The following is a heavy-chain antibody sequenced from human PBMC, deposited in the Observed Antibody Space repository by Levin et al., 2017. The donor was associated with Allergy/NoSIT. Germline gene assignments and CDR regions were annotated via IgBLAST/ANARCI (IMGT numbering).Heavy chain of an antibody. CDR1: GGSISSGDYY. CDR3: ARASGWYVGFDY. Sequence: SQTLSLTCTVSGGSISSGDYYWSWIRQPPGKGLEWIGYIYYSGSTYYNPSLKSRVTISVDTSKNQFSLKLSSVTAADTAVYYCARASGWYVGFDYWGQGTLVTVSS. V-gene: IGHV4-30-4*01. D-gene: IGHD6-19*01. J-gene: IGHJ4*02. CDR2: IYYSGST.